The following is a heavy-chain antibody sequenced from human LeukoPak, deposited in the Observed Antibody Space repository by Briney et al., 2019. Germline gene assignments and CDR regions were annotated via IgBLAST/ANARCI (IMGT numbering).Heavy chain of an antibody. Sequence: SETLSFTCTVSGGSISSYYWSWIRQPPGKGLEWIGYIYYSGSTNYNPSLKSRVTISVDTSKNQFSLKLSSVTAADTAVYYCARGNGPRRDGYKPFDYWGQGTLVTVSS. J-gene: IGHJ4*02. CDR2: IYYSGST. CDR1: GGSISSYY. D-gene: IGHD5-24*01. V-gene: IGHV4-59*01. CDR3: ARGNGPRRDGYKPFDY.